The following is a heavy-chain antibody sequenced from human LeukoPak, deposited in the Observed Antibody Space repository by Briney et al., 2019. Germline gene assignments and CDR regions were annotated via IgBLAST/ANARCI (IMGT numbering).Heavy chain of an antibody. J-gene: IGHJ3*01. CDR1: GLSFRTYW. Sequence: GGSLRLSCAACGLSFRTYWMHWVRHVPGQGLEWVSRINFDGSVTDYADSVKGRFTVSRDNAEGTLFLQMDSLRDDDTAVYFCAREEAPVEGDDAFDFWGQGTMVTVSS. CDR2: INFDGSVT. CDR3: AREEAPVEGDDAFDF. D-gene: IGHD6-19*01. V-gene: IGHV3-74*01.